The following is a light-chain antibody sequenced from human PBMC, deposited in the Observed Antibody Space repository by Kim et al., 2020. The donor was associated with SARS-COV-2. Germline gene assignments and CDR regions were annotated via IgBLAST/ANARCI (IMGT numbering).Light chain of an antibody. CDR2: IAS. CDR1: QGITKS. J-gene: IGKJ2*01. V-gene: IGKV1-NL1*01. CDR3: QQYYSTPYT. Sequence: ASVGDRVTITCRASQGITKSLAWYQQKPGRAPKLLLSIASRLESGVPTRFSGSGSGTDYTLTISGLQPEDFANYYCQQYYSTPYTFGQGTKLEI.